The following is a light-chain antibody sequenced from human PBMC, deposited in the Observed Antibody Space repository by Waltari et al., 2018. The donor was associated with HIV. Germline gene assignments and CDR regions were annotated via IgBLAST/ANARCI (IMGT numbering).Light chain of an antibody. CDR2: EVN. Sequence: QSALTQPPSVSGSPGQSVTISCTGTSSDIGSYDLVSWYQQPPGTAPKLMISEVNNRPSGVPDRFSGSKSGNTASLTISGLQAEDEADYFCSSYTINSTLVFGGGTKVTVL. CDR1: SSDIGSYDL. V-gene: IGLV2-18*02. CDR3: SSYTINSTLV. J-gene: IGLJ2*01.